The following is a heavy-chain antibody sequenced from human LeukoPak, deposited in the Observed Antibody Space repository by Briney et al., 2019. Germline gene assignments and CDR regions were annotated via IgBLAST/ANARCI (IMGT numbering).Heavy chain of an antibody. CDR1: GGSIRSGSHY. D-gene: IGHD3-22*01. Sequence: SETLSLTCTVSGGSIRSGSHYWAWIRQPPGKGLELISSIYYSGSTYYNPSLENRVTISIDTSTNHFSLKLSSLSAADTSVYYCAKRDDSGGNLVDLWGQGTMVTVS. V-gene: IGHV4-39*02. CDR2: IYYSGST. J-gene: IGHJ4*02. CDR3: AKRDDSGGNLVDL.